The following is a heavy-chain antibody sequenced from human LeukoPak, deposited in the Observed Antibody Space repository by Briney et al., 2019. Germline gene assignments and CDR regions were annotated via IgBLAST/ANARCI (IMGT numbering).Heavy chain of an antibody. V-gene: IGHV1-69*13. CDR2: IIPIFGTA. D-gene: IGHD6-13*01. Sequence: ASVKVSCKASGGTFSSYAISWVRQAPGQGLERMGGIIPIFGTANYAQKFQGRVTITADESTSTAYMELSSLRSEDTAVYYCARDQLAGFDYWGQGTLVTVSS. CDR3: ARDQLAGFDY. J-gene: IGHJ4*02. CDR1: GGTFSSYA.